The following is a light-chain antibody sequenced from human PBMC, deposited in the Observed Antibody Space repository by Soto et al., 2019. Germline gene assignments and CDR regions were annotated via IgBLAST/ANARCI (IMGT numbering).Light chain of an antibody. CDR2: GAS. CDR3: QQHFNGPIT. Sequence: EDVLTQSPATLSLSPGERATLSCRASQSISSFLAWYQQKPGQAPRLLIYGASNRATGIPARFSGSGSGTDFTLTIISLEPEDFAVYYCQQHFNGPITFGQGTRLE. CDR1: QSISSF. J-gene: IGKJ5*01. V-gene: IGKV3-11*01.